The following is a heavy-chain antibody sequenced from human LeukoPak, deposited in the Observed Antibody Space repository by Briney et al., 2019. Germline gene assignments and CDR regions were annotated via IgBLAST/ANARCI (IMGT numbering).Heavy chain of an antibody. CDR2: IKEDGSDK. J-gene: IGHJ4*02. CDR1: GFTFSTYW. D-gene: IGHD4-11*01. V-gene: IGHV3-7*01. CDR3: AKGGHYNFDY. Sequence: GGSLRLSCAASGFTFSTYWMKWVRQAPGKGLEWVASIKEDGSDKYYVESVKGRFSISRDNAKNSLYLQMNSLRTEDTAVYYCAKGGHYNFDYWGQGTLATVSS.